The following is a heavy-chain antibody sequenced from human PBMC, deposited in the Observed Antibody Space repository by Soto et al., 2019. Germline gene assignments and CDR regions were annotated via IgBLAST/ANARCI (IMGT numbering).Heavy chain of an antibody. V-gene: IGHV3-23*01. CDR2: ISGSGGST. CDR1: GFTFSSYA. D-gene: IGHD2-21*02. Sequence: GGSLRLSCAASGFTFSSYAMSWVRQAPGKGLEWVSAISGSGGSTYYADSVKGRFTISRDNSKNTLYLQMNSLRAEDTAVYYCAKLFKSRYCGGDCYSGVSPWGQGTQVTVSS. CDR3: AKLFKSRYCGGDCYSGVSP. J-gene: IGHJ5*02.